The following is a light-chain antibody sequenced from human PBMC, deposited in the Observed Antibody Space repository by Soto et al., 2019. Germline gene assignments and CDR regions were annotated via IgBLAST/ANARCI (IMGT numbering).Light chain of an antibody. CDR1: SSDVGNYNY. CDR2: DVS. CDR3: CSYAGGYTFEV. J-gene: IGLJ1*01. V-gene: IGLV2-11*01. Sequence: QSVLTQPRSVSGSPGQSVTISCTGTSSDVGNYNYVSWYQQHPGKAPKLMIYDVSERPSGVPDRFSGSKSGNTASLTISGLQAEDEADYYCCSYAGGYTFEVFGTGTKLTVL.